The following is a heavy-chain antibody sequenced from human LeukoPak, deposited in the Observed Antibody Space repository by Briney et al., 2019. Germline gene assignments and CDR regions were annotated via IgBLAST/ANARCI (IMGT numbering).Heavy chain of an antibody. Sequence: PSETLSLTCAVYGGSFSGYYWSWIRQPPGKGLEWIGEINHSGSTNYNPSLKSRVTISVDTSKNQFSLKLSSVTAADTAVYYCARYSYNPPLDYWRQGTLVTVSS. CDR3: ARYSYNPPLDY. V-gene: IGHV4-34*01. D-gene: IGHD5-24*01. CDR1: GGSFSGYY. CDR2: INHSGST. J-gene: IGHJ4*02.